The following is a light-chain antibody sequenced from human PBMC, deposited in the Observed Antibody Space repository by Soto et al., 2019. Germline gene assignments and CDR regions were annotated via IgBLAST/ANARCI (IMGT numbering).Light chain of an antibody. Sequence: QLVLTQSPSASASLGASVKLTCTLSSGHSSYAIAWHQQQPEKGPRYLMKLNSDGSHNKGDGIPDRFSGSSSGAERYLTISSLQSEDEADYYCQTWDTGIGVFGGGTKLTVL. CDR3: QTWDTGIGV. CDR2: LNSDGSH. CDR1: SGHSSYA. V-gene: IGLV4-69*01. J-gene: IGLJ2*01.